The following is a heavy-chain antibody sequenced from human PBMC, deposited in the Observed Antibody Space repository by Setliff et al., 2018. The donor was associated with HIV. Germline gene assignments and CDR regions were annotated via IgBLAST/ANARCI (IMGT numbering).Heavy chain of an antibody. CDR1: GGTFSNYA. J-gene: IGHJ3*01. CDR3: ARDRHHYDSSGFDAFDL. CDR2: IIPLFGTA. Sequence: SVKVSCKASGGTFSNYAFSWVRQAPGQGLEWMGEIIPLFGTANYAQNFQGRVTITADASTSNAYMELSSLRSEDTAMYYCARDRHHYDSSGFDAFDLWGQGTRVTV. V-gene: IGHV1-69*13. D-gene: IGHD3-22*01.